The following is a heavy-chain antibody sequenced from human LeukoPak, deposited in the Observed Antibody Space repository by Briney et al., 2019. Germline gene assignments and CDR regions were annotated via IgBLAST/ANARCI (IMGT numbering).Heavy chain of an antibody. CDR3: ASTRWGD. D-gene: IGHD3-16*01. V-gene: IGHV4-38-2*01. J-gene: IGHJ4*02. CDR1: GYSISSGYY. Sequence: PSETLSLTCAVSGYSISSGYYWGRIRQPPGKGREWSGSIYHSGSTYYNPSLKSRVTISVDTSKNQFTLKLSAVTAADTAVYYCASTRWGDWGQGTLVTVSS. CDR2: IYHSGST.